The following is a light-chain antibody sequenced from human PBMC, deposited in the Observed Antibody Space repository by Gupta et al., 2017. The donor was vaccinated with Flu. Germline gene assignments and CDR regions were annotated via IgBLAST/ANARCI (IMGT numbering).Light chain of an antibody. CDR3: GAWDDDLSGPNWG. CDR1: SSNIGTNY. V-gene: IGLV1-47*01. J-gene: IGLJ3*02. CDR2: RND. Sequence: QSVLTQPPSASGAPGQRVTISCSGSSSNIGTNYVSWYQQLPGTAPKILIYRNDQRPSGVPDRFSGSKSGTSASLVISGLRSEDEADYYCGAWDDDLSGPNWGFGGGTKLTVL.